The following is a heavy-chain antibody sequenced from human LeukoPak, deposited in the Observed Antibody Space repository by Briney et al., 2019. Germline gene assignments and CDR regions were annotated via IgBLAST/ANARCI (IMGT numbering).Heavy chain of an antibody. CDR3: ARDFAGYNDH. Sequence: PGRSLRLSCAASGFTFSSNWMHWVRQAPGKGLVWVSRIHSDGSSTSYADSVKGRFTISRDNAKNTLYMQMNSLRAEDTAVYFCARDFAGYNDHWGRGTLVTVSS. V-gene: IGHV3-74*01. CDR1: GFTFSSNW. D-gene: IGHD5-24*01. J-gene: IGHJ4*02. CDR2: IHSDGSST.